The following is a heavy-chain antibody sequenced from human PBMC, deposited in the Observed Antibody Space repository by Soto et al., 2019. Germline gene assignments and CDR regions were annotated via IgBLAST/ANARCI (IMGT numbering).Heavy chain of an antibody. J-gene: IGHJ6*02. CDR3: AGGLPATARDHFYGMDV. Sequence: QVQLQESGPGLVKSSETLTLTCTVSGVSIKNYYWNWIRQPPGQGLEWIGYVHHAGTPNYNPSLSGRVTMSVDTSKNQCSRRLTSVIAADAAVYYCAGGLPATARDHFYGMDVWGQGTTVIVSS. CDR1: GVSIKNYY. CDR2: VHHAGTP. V-gene: IGHV4-59*01.